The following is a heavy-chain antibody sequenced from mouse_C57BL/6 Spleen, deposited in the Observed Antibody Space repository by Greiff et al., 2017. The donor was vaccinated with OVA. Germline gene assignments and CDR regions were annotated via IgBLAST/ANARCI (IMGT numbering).Heavy chain of an antibody. V-gene: IGHV1-50*01. CDR1: GYAFTSYW. CDR3: ARGSSNY. CDR2: IDPSDSYT. Sequence: QVQLQQPGAELVKPGASVKLSCKASGYAFTSYWMQWVKQRPGQGLEWIGEIDPSDSYTNYNQKFKGKATLTVDTSSSTAYMQLSSLTSEDSAVYYCARGSSNYWGKGTTLTVSS. D-gene: IGHD3-2*02. J-gene: IGHJ2*01.